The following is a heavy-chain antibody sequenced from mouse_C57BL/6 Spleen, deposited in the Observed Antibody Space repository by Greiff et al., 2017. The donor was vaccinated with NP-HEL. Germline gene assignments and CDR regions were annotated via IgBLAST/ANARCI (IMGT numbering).Heavy chain of an antibody. CDR2: ISSGSSTI. CDR3: ARWGNYYAMDY. J-gene: IGHJ4*01. V-gene: IGHV5-17*01. Sequence: EVMLVESGGGLVKPGGSLKLSCAASGFTFSDYGMHWVRQAPEKGLEWVAYISSGSSTIYYADTVKGRFTISRDNAKNTLFLQMTSLRSEDTAMYYCARWGNYYAMDYWGQGTSVTVSS. CDR1: GFTFSDYG. D-gene: IGHD2-1*01.